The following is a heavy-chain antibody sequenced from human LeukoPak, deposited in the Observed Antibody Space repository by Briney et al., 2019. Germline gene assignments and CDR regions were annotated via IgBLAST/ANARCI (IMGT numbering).Heavy chain of an antibody. CDR3: ARARQYCSGGSCYFVNYYYGMDV. Sequence: PGGSLRLSCAASGFTFSSYAMHWVRQAPGKGLEWVAAISYDGSNKYYADSVKGRFTISRDNSKNTLYLQMNSLRAEDTAVYYCARARQYCSGGSCYFVNYYYGMDVWGQGTTVTVSS. J-gene: IGHJ6*02. V-gene: IGHV3-30-3*01. D-gene: IGHD2-15*01. CDR1: GFTFSSYA. CDR2: ISYDGSNK.